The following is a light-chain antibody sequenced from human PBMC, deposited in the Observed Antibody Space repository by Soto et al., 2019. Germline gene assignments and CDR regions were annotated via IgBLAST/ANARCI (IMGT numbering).Light chain of an antibody. CDR3: QQYYSSPPT. V-gene: IGKV4-1*01. J-gene: IGKJ1*01. CDR2: WAS. CDR1: QSALYSSNNKNY. Sequence: DIVMTQSPDSLAVSLGERATINCKSSQSALYSSNNKNYLAWYQQKPEQPPKLLIYWASTRESGVPDRFSGRGSGTDFTLTISSLQAEDAAVYYCQQYYSSPPTFGQGTKVVIK.